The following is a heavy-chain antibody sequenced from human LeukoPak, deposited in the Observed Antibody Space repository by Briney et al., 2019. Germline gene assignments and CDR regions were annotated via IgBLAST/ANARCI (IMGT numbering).Heavy chain of an antibody. V-gene: IGHV3-48*04. CDR1: GFTFSSYS. Sequence: GGSLRLSCAASGFTFSSYSMNWVRQAPGKGLEWVSYISSSSSTIYYADSVKGRFTISRDNAKNSLYLQMNSLRAEDTAVYYCATESGTYSGTCFDYWGQGTLVTVSS. D-gene: IGHD1-26*01. CDR3: ATESGTYSGTCFDY. CDR2: ISSSSSTI. J-gene: IGHJ4*02.